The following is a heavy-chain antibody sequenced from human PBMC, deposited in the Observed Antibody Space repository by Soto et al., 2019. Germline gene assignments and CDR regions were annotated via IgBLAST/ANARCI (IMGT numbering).Heavy chain of an antibody. J-gene: IGHJ6*02. CDR2: ISSSSSYI. Sequence: EVQLVESGGGLVKPGGSLRLSCAASGVTCSSYSMNCVRQAPGKGLEWVSSISSSSSYIYYADSVKCRFTTSRDNAKKSLYLQMNRLRAEDTAVYDCARDMQEPMILVVILIDVYGMDVWGQGTTVTVSS. D-gene: IGHD3-22*01. CDR3: ARDMQEPMILVVILIDVYGMDV. V-gene: IGHV3-21*01. CDR1: GVTCSSYS.